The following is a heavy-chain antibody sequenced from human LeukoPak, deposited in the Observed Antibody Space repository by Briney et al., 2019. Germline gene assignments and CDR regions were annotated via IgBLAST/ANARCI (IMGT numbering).Heavy chain of an antibody. CDR1: GFTFSNFW. Sequence: GESLRLSCTASGFTFSNFWMGWVRQAPGKGLEWVANIKQDETEKFYLGSVKGRFTISRDNAKNSLYLQMNSLRAEDTAVYYCAREKSYGADFDYWGQGTLVTVSS. D-gene: IGHD4-17*01. CDR2: IKQDETEK. V-gene: IGHV3-7*03. CDR3: AREKSYGADFDY. J-gene: IGHJ4*02.